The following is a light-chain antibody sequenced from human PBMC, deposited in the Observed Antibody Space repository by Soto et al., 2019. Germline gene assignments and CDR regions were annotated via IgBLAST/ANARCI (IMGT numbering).Light chain of an antibody. CDR1: QSISSW. Sequence: DIQMTQSPSTLSASAGDRVTITCRASQSISSWLAWYQQKPGKAPKLLICDAPIFESGVPSRFSGSGSGTEFTVGISGVQPVDFATYYCQQYNGYPFTFGQGTKLEIK. CDR3: QQYNGYPFT. J-gene: IGKJ2*01. V-gene: IGKV1-5*01. CDR2: DAP.